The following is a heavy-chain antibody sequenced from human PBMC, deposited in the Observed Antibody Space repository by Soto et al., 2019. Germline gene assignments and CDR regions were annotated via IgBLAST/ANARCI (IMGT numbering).Heavy chain of an antibody. Sequence: PEGTLRRSCAPSAITFGNSAMSCVPQAPGGGLAWVSPMSGRSSTTYYADSVRGRFTISRDRSKSTLYLQISSLRAKDTALYYCAKRQDRDIPRVIDFWGRGTLVTVTS. CDR2: MSGRSSTT. D-gene: IGHD3-16*02. V-gene: IGHV3-23*01. CDR3: AKRQDRDIPRVIDF. CDR1: AITFGNSA. J-gene: IGHJ4*02.